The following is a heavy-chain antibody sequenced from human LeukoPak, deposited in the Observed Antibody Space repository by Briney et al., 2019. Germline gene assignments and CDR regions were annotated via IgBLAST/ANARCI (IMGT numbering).Heavy chain of an antibody. CDR2: IYYSGST. CDR1: GGSISSYY. V-gene: IGHV4-59*01. CDR3: AREALYYDFWSGSAYYMDV. D-gene: IGHD3-3*01. Sequence: SETLSLTCTVSGGSISSYYWSWIRQPPGEGLEWIGYIYYSGSTNYNPSLKSRVTISVDTSKNQFSLKLSSVTAADTAVYYCAREALYYDFWSGSAYYMDVWGKGTTVTVTS. J-gene: IGHJ6*03.